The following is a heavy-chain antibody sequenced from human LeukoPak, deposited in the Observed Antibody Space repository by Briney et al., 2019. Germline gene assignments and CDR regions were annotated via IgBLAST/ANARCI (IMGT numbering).Heavy chain of an antibody. Sequence: SETLSLTCTVSGVSISSITDYWGWIRQPPGKGLEWIGYIYYSGSTYYNPSLKSRVTISVDTSKNQFSLKLSSVTAADTAVYYCARERRTPKGLDPWGQGTLVTVSS. V-gene: IGHV4-39*07. CDR3: ARERRTPKGLDP. CDR1: GVSISSITDY. CDR2: IYYSGST. J-gene: IGHJ5*02.